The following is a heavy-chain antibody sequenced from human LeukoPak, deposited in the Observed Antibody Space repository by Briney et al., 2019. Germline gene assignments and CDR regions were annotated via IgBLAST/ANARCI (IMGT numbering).Heavy chain of an antibody. CDR2: IGLDGAQK. J-gene: IGHJ5*02. D-gene: IGHD4-11*01. CDR3: ATLLSLNYVGYFDL. Sequence: GGSLRLSCAASGFTFSSHSMGWVRQAPGKGLECVATIGLDGAQKDFVDSVKGRFTLSRDNAKKSVFLQLNGLRVEDTAVYHCATLLSLNYVGYFDLWGLGTLVTVSS. CDR1: GFTFSSHS. V-gene: IGHV3-7*01.